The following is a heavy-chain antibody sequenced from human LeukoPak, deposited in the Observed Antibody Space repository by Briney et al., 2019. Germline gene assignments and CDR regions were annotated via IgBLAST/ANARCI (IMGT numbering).Heavy chain of an antibody. V-gene: IGHV4-61*01. J-gene: IGHJ4*02. CDR3: ARDSCGGGSCYPGY. CDR2: IYYSGST. CDR1: GGSVSSGSYY. D-gene: IGHD2-15*01. Sequence: PSETLSLTGTVSGGSVSSGSYYWSWIRHPPGKGLEWIGYIYYSGSTNYNPSLKSRVTISVDTSKNQFSLRLSSVTAADTAVYYCARDSCGGGSCYPGYWGQGTLVTVSS.